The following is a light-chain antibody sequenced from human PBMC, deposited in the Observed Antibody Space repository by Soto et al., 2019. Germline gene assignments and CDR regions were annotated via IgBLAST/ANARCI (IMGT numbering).Light chain of an antibody. CDR2: DNN. Sequence: QSVLTQPPSVSAAPGQKVTISCSGSSSNIGDSYVSWYQKLPRTAPKLLIYDNNKRPSGIPDRFSGSKSGTSATLGITGLQTGDEADYYCGTWDSSLSAGVFGGGTKLTVL. J-gene: IGLJ3*02. CDR1: SSNIGDSY. CDR3: GTWDSSLSAGV. V-gene: IGLV1-51*01.